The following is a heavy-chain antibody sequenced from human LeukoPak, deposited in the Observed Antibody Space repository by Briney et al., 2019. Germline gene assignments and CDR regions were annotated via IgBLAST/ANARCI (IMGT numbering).Heavy chain of an antibody. CDR3: ARGLSQDSSGYAPLDAFDI. V-gene: IGHV1-24*01. CDR1: GNTLTDLS. J-gene: IGHJ3*02. Sequence: ASVKVSCKVSGNTLTDLSIHWVRQAPGKGLDWMGGFDPEDAEIIYAEKFQDRVTMTEDPSTDTAYLELSSLRSEDTAVYCCARGLSQDSSGYAPLDAFDIWGQGTMVTVSS. CDR2: FDPEDAEI. D-gene: IGHD3-22*01.